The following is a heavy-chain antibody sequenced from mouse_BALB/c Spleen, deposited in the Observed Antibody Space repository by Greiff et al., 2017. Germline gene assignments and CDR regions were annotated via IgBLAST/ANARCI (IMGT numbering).Heavy chain of an antibody. CDR2: IYWDDDK. D-gene: IGHD4-1*02. Sequence: QVTLKESGPGLLQPSQTLSLTCSFSGYSLSTSGMGVSWIRQPSGQGLEWLAHIYWDDDKRYNPSLKSRLTISKDTSRNQVFLKITSVDTEDTARDYCAGNWDDYYAMDYWGQGTSVTVSS. CDR3: AGNWDDYYAMDY. CDR1: GYSLSTSGMG. J-gene: IGHJ4*01. V-gene: IGHV8-12*01.